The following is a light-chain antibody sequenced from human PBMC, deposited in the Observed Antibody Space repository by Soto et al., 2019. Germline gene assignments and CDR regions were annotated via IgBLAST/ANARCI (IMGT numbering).Light chain of an antibody. CDR2: YDS. Sequence: SYELTQPPSVSVAPGKTARITCGGNNIGSKSVHWYQQKPGQAPVLVIYYDSDRPSVIPERFSCSNSVNTATLTISRVEAGDEADYYCQVWDISSDHPVFGGGTKLTVL. CDR3: QVWDISSDHPV. V-gene: IGLV3-21*01. J-gene: IGLJ2*01. CDR1: NIGSKS.